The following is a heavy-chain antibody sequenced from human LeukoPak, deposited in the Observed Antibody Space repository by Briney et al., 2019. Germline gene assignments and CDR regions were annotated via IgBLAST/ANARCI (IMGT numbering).Heavy chain of an antibody. D-gene: IGHD6-13*01. CDR1: GGSLSSSSYY. V-gene: IGHV4-39*01. CDR3: ARHWAAAAGPFDY. J-gene: IGHJ4*02. CDR2: IYYSGST. Sequence: SETLSLTCTVSGGSLSSSSYYCGWIRQPPGKGLEWIGSIYYSGSTYYNPSIKSRVTISVDTSKNQFSLKVSSVTDADTAVYYCARHWAAAAGPFDYWGQGTLVTVSS.